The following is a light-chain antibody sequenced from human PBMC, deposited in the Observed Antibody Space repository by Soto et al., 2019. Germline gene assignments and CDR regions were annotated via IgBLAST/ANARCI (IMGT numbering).Light chain of an antibody. CDR2: GAF. J-gene: IGKJ5*01. CDR1: QSVSSN. CDR3: QQYNNWPPNT. Sequence: IVMTQSPATLSVSPGERATLSCRASQSVSSNLAWYQQKPGQAPRLPIYGAFIRATGIPARFSGSGAATEFNFTISSLQSEDFAVYYCQQYNNWPPNTFGQGTRLEIK. V-gene: IGKV3-15*01.